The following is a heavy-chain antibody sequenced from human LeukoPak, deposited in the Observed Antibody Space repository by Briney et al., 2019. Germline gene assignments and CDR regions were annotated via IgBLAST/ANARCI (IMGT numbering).Heavy chain of an antibody. CDR1: GFSLSTSGVG. CDR3: AHTLPRGTHYDFWSGYRSWFDP. Sequence: SGPTLVKPTQTLTLTCTFSGFSLSTSGVGVGWIRQPPGKALEWLALIYWNDDKRYSPSLKSRLTITKDTSKNQVVLTMTNMDPVDTATYYCAHTLPRGTHYDFWSGYRSWFDPWGQGTLVTVSS. J-gene: IGHJ5*02. V-gene: IGHV2-5*01. D-gene: IGHD3-3*01. CDR2: IYWNDDK.